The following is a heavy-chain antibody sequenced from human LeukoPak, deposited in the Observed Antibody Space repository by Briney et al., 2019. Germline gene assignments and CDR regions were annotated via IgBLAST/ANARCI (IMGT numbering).Heavy chain of an antibody. V-gene: IGHV4-38-2*01. Sequence: SETLSLTCAVSGYSISSGYYWGWIRQPPGEGLEWIGSIYHSGSTYYNPSLKSRVTISVDTSKNQFSLKLSSVTAADSAVYYCARTDYGGNGDYWGQGTLVTVSS. CDR2: IYHSGST. CDR3: ARTDYGGNGDY. D-gene: IGHD4-23*01. CDR1: GYSISSGYY. J-gene: IGHJ4*02.